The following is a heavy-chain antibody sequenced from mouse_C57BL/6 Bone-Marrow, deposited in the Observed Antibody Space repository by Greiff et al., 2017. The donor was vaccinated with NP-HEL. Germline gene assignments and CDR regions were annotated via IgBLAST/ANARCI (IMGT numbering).Heavy chain of an antibody. Sequence: EVKVEESEGGLVQPGSSMKLSCTASGFTFSDYYMAWVRQVPEKGLEWVANINYDGSSTYYLDSLKSRFIISRDNAKNILYLQMSSLKSEDTATYYCARSSLYAMDYWGQGTSVTVSS. V-gene: IGHV5-16*01. CDR2: INYDGSST. CDR1: GFTFSDYY. CDR3: ARSSLYAMDY. J-gene: IGHJ4*01. D-gene: IGHD1-1*01.